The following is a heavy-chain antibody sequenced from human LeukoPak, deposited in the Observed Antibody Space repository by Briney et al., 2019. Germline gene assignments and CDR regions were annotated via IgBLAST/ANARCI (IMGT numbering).Heavy chain of an antibody. D-gene: IGHD3-22*01. V-gene: IGHV3-7*03. Sequence: GGSLRLSCAASGFSFTTYWMTWVRQAPGKGLQWVANINEDGSVKYYVDSVKGRFTISRDNTKNSLYLQMDTLRAEDTAVYYCAKDAPYDSSVMDVWGKGTTVTVSS. CDR1: GFSFTTYW. CDR3: AKDAPYDSSVMDV. J-gene: IGHJ6*04. CDR2: INEDGSVK.